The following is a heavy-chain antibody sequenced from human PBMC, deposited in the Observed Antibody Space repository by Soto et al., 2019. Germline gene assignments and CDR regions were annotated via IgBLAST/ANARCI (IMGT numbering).Heavy chain of an antibody. J-gene: IGHJ6*02. CDR2: ISIGGTPI. Sequence: PGGSLRLSCEASGFTFSDYYMSWIRQVPCKELEWVSYISIGGTPIYYADSVKGRFTISRDNAQNSLYLHMTSLTAEDTALYYCVRGPEELVYYNSIDVWGQGTTVTVSS. CDR1: GFTFSDYY. D-gene: IGHD3-10*01. CDR3: VRGPEELVYYNSIDV. V-gene: IGHV3-11*01.